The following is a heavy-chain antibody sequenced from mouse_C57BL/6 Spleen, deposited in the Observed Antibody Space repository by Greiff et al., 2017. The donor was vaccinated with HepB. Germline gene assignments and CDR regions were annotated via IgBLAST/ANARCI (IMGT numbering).Heavy chain of an antibody. Sequence: QVQLQQSGAELVRPGASVTLSCKASGYTFTDYEMHWVKQTPVHGLEWIGAIDPETGGTAYNQKFKGKAILTADKSSSTAYMGLRSLTSEDSAVYYCTRSEDYSNSYAMDYWGQGTSVTVAS. CDR1: GYTFTDYE. D-gene: IGHD2-5*01. V-gene: IGHV1-15*01. CDR2: IDPETGGT. J-gene: IGHJ4*01. CDR3: TRSEDYSNSYAMDY.